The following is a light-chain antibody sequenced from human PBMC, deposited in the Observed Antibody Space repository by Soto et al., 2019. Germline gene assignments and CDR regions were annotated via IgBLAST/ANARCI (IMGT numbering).Light chain of an antibody. V-gene: IGKV1-5*03. Sequence: DIQMTQFPSTLSASVGDRVIITCRASQSIRTWLAWYQQKPGKAPKLLIYKASTLKSGVPSRFSGSGSGTEFTLTISSLQPDDFATYYCQHYNSYSEAFGQGTKVELK. CDR3: QHYNSYSEA. CDR2: KAS. CDR1: QSIRTW. J-gene: IGKJ1*01.